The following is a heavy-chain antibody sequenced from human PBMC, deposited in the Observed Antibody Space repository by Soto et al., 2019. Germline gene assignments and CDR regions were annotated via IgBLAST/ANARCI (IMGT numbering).Heavy chain of an antibody. Sequence: GGSLRLSCAASGFTFSSYAMSWVRQAPGKGLEWVSAISGSGGSTYYADSVKGRFTISRDNSKNTLYLQMNSLRAEDTAVYYCAKINYYDSKREMDVWGQGTTVTVSS. D-gene: IGHD3-22*01. V-gene: IGHV3-23*01. CDR3: AKINYYDSKREMDV. J-gene: IGHJ6*02. CDR2: ISGSGGST. CDR1: GFTFSSYA.